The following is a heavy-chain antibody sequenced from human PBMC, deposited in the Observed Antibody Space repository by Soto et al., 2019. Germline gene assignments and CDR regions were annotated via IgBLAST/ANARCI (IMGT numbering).Heavy chain of an antibody. CDR1: GGSISSYY. Sequence: QVQLQESGPGLVKPSETLSLPCTVSGGSISSYYWSWIRQPAGKGLEFIGRIYSSGSTNYNTSLKSRVTMSVETSKNQCSLKLSSLTAADTAVYYCARGPKSDYYYNVDVWGQGTTVTVSS. V-gene: IGHV4-4*07. CDR3: ARGPKSDYYYNVDV. J-gene: IGHJ6*02. D-gene: IGHD3-16*01. CDR2: IYSSGST.